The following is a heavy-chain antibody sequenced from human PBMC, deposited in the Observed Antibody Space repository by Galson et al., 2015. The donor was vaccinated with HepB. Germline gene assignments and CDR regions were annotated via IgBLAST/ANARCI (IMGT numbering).Heavy chain of an antibody. V-gene: IGHV3-30*04. D-gene: IGHD4/OR15-4a*01. J-gene: IGHJ2*01. CDR1: GFTFSSYA. CDR2: ISYDGSNK. CDR3: ARGARVRWYFDL. Sequence: SLRLSCAASGFTFSSYAMHWVRQAPGKGLEWVAVISYDGSNKYYADSVKGRFTISRDNSKNTLYLQMNSLRAEDTAVYYCARGARVRWYFDLWGRGTLVTVSS.